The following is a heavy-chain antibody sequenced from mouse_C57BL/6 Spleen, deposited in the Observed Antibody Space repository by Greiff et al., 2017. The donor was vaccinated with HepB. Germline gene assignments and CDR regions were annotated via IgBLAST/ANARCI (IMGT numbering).Heavy chain of an antibody. CDR2: IHPNSGST. V-gene: IGHV1-64*01. D-gene: IGHD1-2*01. J-gene: IGHJ4*01. Sequence: QVQLQQPGAELVKPGASVKLSCKASGYTFTSYWMHWVKQRPGQGLEWIGMIHPNSGSTNYNEKFKSKATLTVDKSSSTAYMQLSSLTSEDSAVYYCADSFHYYAMDYWGQGTSVTVSS. CDR3: ADSFHYYAMDY. CDR1: GYTFTSYW.